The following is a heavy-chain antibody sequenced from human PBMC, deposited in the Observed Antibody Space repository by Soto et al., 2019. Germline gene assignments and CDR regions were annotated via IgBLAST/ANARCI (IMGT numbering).Heavy chain of an antibody. D-gene: IGHD3-22*01. CDR3: ARDWSSGYWSF. CDR1: GYPFTGYY. J-gene: IGHJ4*02. Sequence: QVQLVQSGAELKKPGASVKVSCKASGYPFTGYYMHWVRQAPGLGLEWMGWINPNSGGTNYAQKFQGRVTMTRDTSISTAYMELGRLRSDDTAVYCCARDWSSGYWSFWGQGTLVTVSS. V-gene: IGHV1-2*02. CDR2: INPNSGGT.